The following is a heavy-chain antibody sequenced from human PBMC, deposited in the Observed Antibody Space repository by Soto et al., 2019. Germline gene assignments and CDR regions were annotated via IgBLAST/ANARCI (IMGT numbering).Heavy chain of an antibody. CDR3: ARVLPYYYDSSGFFPDAFAF. V-gene: IGHV4-59*01. D-gene: IGHD3-22*01. CDR2: IYYSGST. Sequence: SETLSLTCTISGGSISSYSWNWIRQPPGKGLDWIGYIYYSGSTNYNPSLKSRVTISVDTSKNQFSLKLSSVTAADTAVYYCARVLPYYYDSSGFFPDAFAFSGQRTMVPVSS. J-gene: IGHJ3*01. CDR1: GGSISSYS.